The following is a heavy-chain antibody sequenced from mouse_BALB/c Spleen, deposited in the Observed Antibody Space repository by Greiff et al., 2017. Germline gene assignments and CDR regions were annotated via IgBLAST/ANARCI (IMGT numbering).Heavy chain of an antibody. Sequence: VQLQQPGAELVRPGASVKLSCKASGYTFTSYWINWVKQRPGQGLEWIGNIYPSDSYTNYNQKFKDKATLTVDKSSSTAYMQLSSPTSEDSAVYYCTREKDYYGSSPFAYWGQGTLVTVSA. D-gene: IGHD1-1*01. CDR3: TREKDYYGSSPFAY. V-gene: IGHV1-69*02. CDR1: GYTFTSYW. J-gene: IGHJ3*01. CDR2: IYPSDSYT.